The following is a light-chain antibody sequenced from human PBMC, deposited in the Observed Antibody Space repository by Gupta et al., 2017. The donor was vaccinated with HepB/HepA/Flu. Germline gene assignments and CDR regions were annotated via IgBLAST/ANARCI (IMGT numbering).Light chain of an antibody. CDR2: GAS. V-gene: IGKV3-20*01. CDR1: ESISGSY. J-gene: IGKJ4*01. CDR3: QQYGSSRGLT. Sequence: DIVSTQSPATLSFSPGARATLSCRASESISGSYLAWYQQKPGQGPRLLIYGASTRATGIPARFSGSGSGTDFTLTISVLEPEDFSVYYCQQYGSSRGLTFGGGTKVDI.